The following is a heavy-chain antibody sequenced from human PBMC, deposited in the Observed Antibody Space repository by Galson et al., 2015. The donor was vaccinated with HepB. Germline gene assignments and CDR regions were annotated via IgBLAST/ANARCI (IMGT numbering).Heavy chain of an antibody. J-gene: IGHJ4*02. D-gene: IGHD3/OR15-3a*01. V-gene: IGHV3-23*01. CDR2: ISGGGGGT. CDR3: AKAGYDFWSGSYRVFDF. Sequence: SLRLSCAASGSTFSVYAMNWVRQAPGKGLEWVESISGGGGGTYYTDSVKGRFTISRDNSKNTLFLQMNGLRADDTALYYCAKAGYDFWSGSYRVFDFWGPGVLVTVSS. CDR1: GSTFSVYA.